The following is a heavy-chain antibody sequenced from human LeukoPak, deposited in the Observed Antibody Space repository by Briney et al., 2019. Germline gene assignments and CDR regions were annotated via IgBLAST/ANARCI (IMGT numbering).Heavy chain of an antibody. CDR2: FDPEDGET. CDR1: GYTLTELS. CDR3: ARGWHFDWPSYYYYYGMDV. Sequence: ASVKVSCKVSGYTLTELSMHWVRQAPGKGLEWMGGFDPEDGETIYAQKFQGRVTMTEDTSTDTAYMELSSLRSEDTAVYYCARGWHFDWPSYYYYYGMDVWGQGTTVTVSS. D-gene: IGHD3-9*01. V-gene: IGHV1-24*01. J-gene: IGHJ6*02.